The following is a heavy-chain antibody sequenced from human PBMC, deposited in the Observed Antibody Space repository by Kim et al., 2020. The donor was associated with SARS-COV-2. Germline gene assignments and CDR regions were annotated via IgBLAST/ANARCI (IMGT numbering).Heavy chain of an antibody. Sequence: YYSASTNYNPSRKSRVTISVDTSKNQFSLKLSSVTAADTAVYYCARDFSFWGQGTLVTVSS. V-gene: IGHV4-59*01. CDR3: ARDFSF. D-gene: IGHD3-16*02. J-gene: IGHJ4*02. CDR2: YYSAST.